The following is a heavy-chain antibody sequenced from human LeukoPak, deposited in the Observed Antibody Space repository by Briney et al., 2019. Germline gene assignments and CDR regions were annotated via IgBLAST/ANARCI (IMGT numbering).Heavy chain of an antibody. J-gene: IGHJ4*02. V-gene: IGHV3-30*03. D-gene: IGHD3-10*01. CDR1: GFTFSSYG. CDR2: ISYDGSNK. CDR3: ATAGSHGSGTSSDY. Sequence: GGSLRLSCAASGFTFSSYGMHWVRQAPGKGLEWVAVISYDGSNKYYADSVKGRFTISRDNSKNTLYLQINSLRPDDTAVYYCATAGSHGSGTSSDYWGQGTLVTVSS.